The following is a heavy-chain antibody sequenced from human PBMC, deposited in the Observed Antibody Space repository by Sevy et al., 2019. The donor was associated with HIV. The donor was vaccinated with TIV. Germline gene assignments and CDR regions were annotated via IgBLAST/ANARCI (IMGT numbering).Heavy chain of an antibody. V-gene: IGHV3-30-3*01. CDR3: AGLIAAAVDYYYYMDV. CDR2: ISYDGSNK. CDR1: GFTFSSYA. D-gene: IGHD6-13*01. J-gene: IGHJ6*03. Sequence: GGSLRLSCAASGFTFSSYAMHWVRQAPGKGLEWVAVISYDGSNKYYADSVKDRFTISRDNSKNTLYLQMNSLRAEDTAVYYCAGLIAAAVDYYYYMDVWGKGTTVTVSS.